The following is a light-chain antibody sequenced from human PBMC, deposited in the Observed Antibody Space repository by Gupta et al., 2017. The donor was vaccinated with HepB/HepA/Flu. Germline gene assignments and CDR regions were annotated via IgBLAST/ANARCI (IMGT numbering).Light chain of an antibody. Sequence: QSVLTQPASASGTPGQRVTISCSGSISNIGSNYVYWYQQFPGTAPKLLMYRNDQRPSGVPDRFSGSKSGTSASLAISGLRSEDEADYWCAVWEDTRSGPVFGGGTKLTVL. CDR2: RND. J-gene: IGLJ3*02. CDR1: ISNIGSNY. CDR3: AVWEDTRSGPV. V-gene: IGLV1-47*01.